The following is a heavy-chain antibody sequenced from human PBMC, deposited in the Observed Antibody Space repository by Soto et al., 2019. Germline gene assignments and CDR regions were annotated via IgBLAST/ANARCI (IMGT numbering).Heavy chain of an antibody. V-gene: IGHV3-73*01. CDR2: IRNKANSYAT. J-gene: IGHJ3*02. CDR1: GFTFSGSA. Sequence: QPGGSLRLSCAASGFTFSGSAMHWVRQASGKGLEWVGRIRNKANSYATAYAASVKGRFTISRDDSKNTAYLQMNSLKTEDTAVYYCTRQRGLDSSGYYYYDAFDIWGQGTMVTVSS. D-gene: IGHD3-22*01. CDR3: TRQRGLDSSGYYYYDAFDI.